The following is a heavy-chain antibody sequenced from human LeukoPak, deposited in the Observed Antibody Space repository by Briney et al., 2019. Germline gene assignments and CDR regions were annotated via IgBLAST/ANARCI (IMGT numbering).Heavy chain of an antibody. V-gene: IGHV4-31*03. CDR2: IYYSGST. D-gene: IGHD1-26*01. Sequence: PSETLSLTCTVSGGSISSGGYYWSWIRQHSGKGLEWIGYIYYSGSTYYNPSLKSRVTISVDTSKNQFSLKLSSVTAADTAVYYCALGGSYYDYYYMDVWGKGTTVTVSS. J-gene: IGHJ6*03. CDR3: ALGGSYYDYYYMDV. CDR1: GGSISSGGYY.